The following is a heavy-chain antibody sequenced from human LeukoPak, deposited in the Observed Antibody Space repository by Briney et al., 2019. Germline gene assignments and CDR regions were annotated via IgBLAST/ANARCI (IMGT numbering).Heavy chain of an antibody. V-gene: IGHV3-11*01. J-gene: IGHJ4*02. D-gene: IGHD5-12*01. CDR2: ISSSGSTI. CDR1: GFTFSDYY. Sequence: GGSLRLSCAASGFTFSDYYMSWIRQAPGKGLVWVSYISSSGSTIYYADSVKGRFTISRDNSKNTLYLQMNSLRAEDTAVYYCAKDRSGYDFSKRGPNDYWGQGTLVTVSS. CDR3: AKDRSGYDFSKRGPNDY.